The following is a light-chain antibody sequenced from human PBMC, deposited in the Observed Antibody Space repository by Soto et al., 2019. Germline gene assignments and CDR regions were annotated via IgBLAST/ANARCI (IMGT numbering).Light chain of an antibody. CDR3: QQDLA. CDR1: QSVSSSY. J-gene: IGKJ1*01. CDR2: GAS. V-gene: IGKV3D-7*01. Sequence: PGERVTLSCRASQSVSSSYLNWYQQKPGQAPRLLIYGASTRATSIPARFSGSGSGTDFTLTISSLQPEDFAVYYCQQDLAFGQGTKVEIK.